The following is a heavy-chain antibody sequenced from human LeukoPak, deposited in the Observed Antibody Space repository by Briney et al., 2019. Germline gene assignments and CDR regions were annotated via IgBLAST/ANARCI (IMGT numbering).Heavy chain of an antibody. V-gene: IGHV4-39*07. J-gene: IGHJ5*02. D-gene: IGHD3-9*01. Sequence: SETLSLTCTVSGVSISTSRYYWGWIRQPPGKGLEWIGNIYYSGSTYYNPSLKSRVTISVDTSKNQFSLKLSSVTAADTAVYYCASVGDTYYDILTGQNQNWFDPWGQGTLVTVSS. CDR2: IYYSGST. CDR3: ASVGDTYYDILTGQNQNWFDP. CDR1: GVSISTSRYY.